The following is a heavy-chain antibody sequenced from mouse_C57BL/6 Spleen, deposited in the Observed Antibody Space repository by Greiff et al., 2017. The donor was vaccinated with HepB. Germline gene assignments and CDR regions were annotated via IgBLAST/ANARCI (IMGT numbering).Heavy chain of an antibody. D-gene: IGHD2-1*01. CDR1: GFTFSDYG. Sequence: EVQGVESGGGLVQPGGSLKLSCAASGFTFSDYGMAWVRQAPRKGPEWVAFISNLAYSIYYADTVTGRFTISRENAKNTLYLEMSSLRSEDTAMYYCARQGDYGNSYWYFDVWGTGTTVTVSS. CDR2: ISNLAYSI. V-gene: IGHV5-15*01. J-gene: IGHJ1*03. CDR3: ARQGDYGNSYWYFDV.